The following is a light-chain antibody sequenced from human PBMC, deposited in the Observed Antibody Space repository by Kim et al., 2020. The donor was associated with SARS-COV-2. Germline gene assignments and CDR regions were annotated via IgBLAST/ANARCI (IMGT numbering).Light chain of an antibody. CDR3: QQSYSTPRT. Sequence: CESVGDRVTITCRAIQSISSYLNWYQQKPGKAPKLLLYAASSLQSGVPSRFSGSGSGTDFTLTISSLQPEDFATYYCQQSYSTPRTFGQGTKLEI. J-gene: IGKJ2*01. CDR1: QSISSY. V-gene: IGKV1-39*01. CDR2: AAS.